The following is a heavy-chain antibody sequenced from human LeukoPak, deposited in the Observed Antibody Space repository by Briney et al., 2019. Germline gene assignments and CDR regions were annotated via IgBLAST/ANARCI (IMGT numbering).Heavy chain of an antibody. CDR3: AREDRYYDFWSGYYKSANFDY. CDR1: GGSFSGYY. CDR2: INHSGST. J-gene: IGHJ4*02. V-gene: IGHV4-34*01. D-gene: IGHD3-3*01. Sequence: SETLSLTCAVYGGSFSGYYWSWIRQPPGKGLEWIGEINHSGSTNYNPSLKSRVTISVHTSKHPFSLKLCSVTASDTAVYYCAREDRYYDFWSGYYKSANFDYWGQGTLVTVSS.